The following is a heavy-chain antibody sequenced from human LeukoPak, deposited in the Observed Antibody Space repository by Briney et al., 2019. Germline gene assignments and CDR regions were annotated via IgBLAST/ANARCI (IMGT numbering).Heavy chain of an antibody. CDR3: ARENGGSYFYMDV. CDR2: IITDGSST. Sequence: PGGSLRLSCAASGFTFSSYWMHWVRQAPGKGLVWVSRIITDGSSTTYADSVRSRFTISRDNAKSTLYLQMNSLRAEDTAVYYCARENGGSYFYMDVWGKGTTVTVSS. J-gene: IGHJ6*03. V-gene: IGHV3-74*01. D-gene: IGHD1-1*01. CDR1: GFTFSSYW.